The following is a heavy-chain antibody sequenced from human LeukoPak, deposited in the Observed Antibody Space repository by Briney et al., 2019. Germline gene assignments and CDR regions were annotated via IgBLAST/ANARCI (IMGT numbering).Heavy chain of an antibody. V-gene: IGHV3-23*01. Sequence: GGSLRLSCAASGFTFSSYAMSWVRQAPGKGLEWVSAISGSGGSTYYADSVKGRFTISRDNSKNTLYLQMNSLRAEDTAVYYCAKDQKYYYGSSSDYWGQGTLVTVSS. D-gene: IGHD3-10*01. CDR1: GFTFSSYA. CDR2: ISGSGGST. CDR3: AKDQKYYYGSSSDY. J-gene: IGHJ4*02.